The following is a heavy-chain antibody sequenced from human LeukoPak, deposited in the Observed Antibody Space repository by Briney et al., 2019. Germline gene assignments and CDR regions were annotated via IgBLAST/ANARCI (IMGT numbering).Heavy chain of an antibody. CDR1: GASLNSYY. CDR3: AREGRYGDYEGY. CDR2: IYSGGST. Sequence: ASETLSLTCTVSGASLNSYYWSWIRQPAGKGLEWIGRIYSGGSTNYNPSLKSRVTLSVDTSKNQFSLRLSSLTVADTAVYYCAREGRYGDYEGYRGQGTLVTVSS. V-gene: IGHV4-4*07. J-gene: IGHJ4*02. D-gene: IGHD4-17*01.